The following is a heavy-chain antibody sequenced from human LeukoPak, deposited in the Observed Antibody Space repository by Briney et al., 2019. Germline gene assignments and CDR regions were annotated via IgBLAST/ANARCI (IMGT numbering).Heavy chain of an antibody. CDR3: ARHYRRAFDI. CDR1: GDSISSSSYY. V-gene: IGHV4-39*01. D-gene: IGHD3-16*02. J-gene: IGHJ3*02. CDR2: IYYSGST. Sequence: PSETLSLTCTVSGDSISSSSYYWGWIRQPPGKGLEWIGSIYYSGSTYYKPSLKSRVIISVDPSKNHFSLKLSSVTAADAAVYYCARHYRRAFDIWGQGTMVTVSS.